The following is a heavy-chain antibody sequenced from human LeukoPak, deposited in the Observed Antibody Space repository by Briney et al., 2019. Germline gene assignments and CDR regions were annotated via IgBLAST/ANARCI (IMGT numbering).Heavy chain of an antibody. CDR3: ARVLRGYFDY. J-gene: IGHJ4*02. Sequence: PGGSLRLSCAASGFTLSSYAMSWVRQAPGKGLEWVSYISSSGSTIYYADSVKGRFTISRDNAKNSLYLQMNSLRAEDTAVYYCARVLRGYFDYWGQGTLVTVSS. D-gene: IGHD2-21*02. V-gene: IGHV3-48*04. CDR2: ISSSGSTI. CDR1: GFTLSSYA.